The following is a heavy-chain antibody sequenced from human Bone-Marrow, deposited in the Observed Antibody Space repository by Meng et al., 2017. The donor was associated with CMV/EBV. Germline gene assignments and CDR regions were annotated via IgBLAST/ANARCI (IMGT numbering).Heavy chain of an antibody. J-gene: IGHJ6*02. V-gene: IGHV3-48*03. CDR1: GFTFSSYE. CDR2: ISSSGSTI. Sequence: GESLKISCAASGFTFSSYEMNWVRQAPGKGLEWVSYISSSGSTIYYADSVKGRFTISRDNAKNSLYLQMNSLRAEDTAVYYCARESYYDFWSGYSGSNYYYGMDVWGQGTTVTVSS. D-gene: IGHD3-3*01. CDR3: ARESYYDFWSGYSGSNYYYGMDV.